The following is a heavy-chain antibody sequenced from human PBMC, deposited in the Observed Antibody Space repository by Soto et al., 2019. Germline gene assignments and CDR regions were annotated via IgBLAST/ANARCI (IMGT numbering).Heavy chain of an antibody. Sequence: GGSLRLSCAASGFTFSSYAMHWVRQAPGKGLEWVAVISYDGSNKYYADSVKGRFTISRDNSKNTLYLQMNSLRAEDTAVYYCAREGTMVPDSDSWFDPWGQGTLVTVS. J-gene: IGHJ5*02. CDR1: GFTFSSYA. D-gene: IGHD3-10*01. CDR2: ISYDGSNK. V-gene: IGHV3-30-3*01. CDR3: AREGTMVPDSDSWFDP.